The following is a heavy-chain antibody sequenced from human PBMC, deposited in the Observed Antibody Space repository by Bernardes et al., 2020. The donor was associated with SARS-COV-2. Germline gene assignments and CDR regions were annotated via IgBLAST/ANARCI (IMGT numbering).Heavy chain of an antibody. CDR2: ISYDGSNK. V-gene: IGHV3-30*07. Sequence: GGSLRLSCAASGFTFSSYAMHWVRQAPGKGLEWVAVISYDGSNKYYADSVKGRFTISRDNSKNTLYLQMNSLRAEDTAVYYCARVIRSSPNVDYWGQGTLVTVSS. J-gene: IGHJ4*02. CDR3: ARVIRSSPNVDY. D-gene: IGHD6-6*01. CDR1: GFTFSSYA.